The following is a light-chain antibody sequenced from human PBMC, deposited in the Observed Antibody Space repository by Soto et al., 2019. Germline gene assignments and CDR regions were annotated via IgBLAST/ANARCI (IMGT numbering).Light chain of an antibody. Sequence: DIQMTQSPSSLSASVGDRVTITCRASHGINNFVAWYQQKPGEVPKLLIYAASTLQSGVPSRFSGSGFGTDFVLTISSLEPEDVATYYCQKYDSVPLTFGGGTRVEIK. CDR1: HGINNF. CDR3: QKYDSVPLT. J-gene: IGKJ4*01. CDR2: AAS. V-gene: IGKV1-27*01.